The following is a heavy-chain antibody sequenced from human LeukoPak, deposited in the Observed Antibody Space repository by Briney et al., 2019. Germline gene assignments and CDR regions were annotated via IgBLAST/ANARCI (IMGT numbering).Heavy chain of an antibody. CDR3: ASADSAMNPCDY. CDR2: IYHSGST. Sequence: SETLSLTCVVSGGSISSNNWWNWVRQPPGKGLEWIGEIYHSGSTNYNPSLKSRVTISVDKSKNQFSLKLSSVIAADTAVYFCASADSAMNPCDYWGQRSLVTVSS. CDR1: GGSISSNNW. V-gene: IGHV4-4*02. D-gene: IGHD5-18*01. J-gene: IGHJ4*02.